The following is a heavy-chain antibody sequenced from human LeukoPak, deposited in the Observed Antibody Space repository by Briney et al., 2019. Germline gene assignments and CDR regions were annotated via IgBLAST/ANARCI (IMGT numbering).Heavy chain of an antibody. D-gene: IGHD3-3*01. CDR3: ARQLAFWSGYFAAPFDY. J-gene: IGHJ4*02. CDR1: GGSISSYY. CDR2: IYYSGST. V-gene: IGHV4-39*01. Sequence: KPSETLSLTCTVSGGSISSYYWSWIRQPPGKGLEWIGSIYYSGSTYYNPSLKSRVTISVDTSKNQFSLKLSSVTAADTAVYYCARQLAFWSGYFAAPFDYWGQGTLVTVSS.